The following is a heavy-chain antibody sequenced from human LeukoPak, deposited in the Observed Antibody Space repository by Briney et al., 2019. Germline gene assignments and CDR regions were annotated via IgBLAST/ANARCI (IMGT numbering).Heavy chain of an antibody. Sequence: GGSLRLSCAASGFTVSSNYMSWVRQAPGKGLEWVSVIYSGGSTYYADSVRGRFTISRDSSKNTLYLQMNSLRAEDTAVYYCARCSTPGAYYYYGMDVWGQGTTVTVSS. CDR1: GFTVSSNY. D-gene: IGHD6-13*01. CDR2: IYSGGST. J-gene: IGHJ6*02. CDR3: ARCSTPGAYYYYGMDV. V-gene: IGHV3-66*01.